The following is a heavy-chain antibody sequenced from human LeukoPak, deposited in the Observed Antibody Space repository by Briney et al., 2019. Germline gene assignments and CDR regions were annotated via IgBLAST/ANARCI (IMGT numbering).Heavy chain of an antibody. CDR1: GFTFSSYG. CDR2: ISGGGGST. J-gene: IGHJ3*02. Sequence: GGSLRLSCAASGFTFSSYGMSWVRQAPGKGLEWVSAISGGGGSTYYADSVKGRFTISRDNAKNSLYLQMNSLRAEDTALYHCARVLGDDILTGYYRGAFDIWGQGTMVTVSS. D-gene: IGHD3-9*01. CDR3: ARVLGDDILTGYYRGAFDI. V-gene: IGHV3-23*01.